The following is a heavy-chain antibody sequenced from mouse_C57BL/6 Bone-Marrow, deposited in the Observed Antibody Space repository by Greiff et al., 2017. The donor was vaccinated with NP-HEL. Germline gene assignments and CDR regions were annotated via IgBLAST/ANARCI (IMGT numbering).Heavy chain of an antibody. CDR3: VRGGNYWYYFDY. CDR2: FHPYNDDT. Sequence: QVQLQQSGAELVKPGASVKMSCKASGYTFTTYPIEWVKQNHGKSLEWIGNFHPYNDDTEYNEKFKNKATLTVEKSSSTVYLELSRLTSDDSSVYYCVRGGNYWYYFDYWGQGTTLTVSS. D-gene: IGHD2-1*01. J-gene: IGHJ2*01. CDR1: GYTFTTYP. V-gene: IGHV1-47*01.